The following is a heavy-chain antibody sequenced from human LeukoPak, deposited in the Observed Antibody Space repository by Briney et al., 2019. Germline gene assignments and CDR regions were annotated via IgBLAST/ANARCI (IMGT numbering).Heavy chain of an antibody. CDR1: GFTFSSYS. V-gene: IGHV3-21*01. D-gene: IGHD2-15*01. J-gene: IGHJ6*02. Sequence: GGSLRLSCAASGFTFSSYSMNWVRQAPGKGLEWVSSITSSSSYIYYADSVKGRFTISRDNAKNSLYLQVNSLRVEDTAVYYCARDLLLYCSGGSCYSNYGMDVWGQGTTVTVSS. CDR3: ARDLLLYCSGGSCYSNYGMDV. CDR2: ITSSSSYI.